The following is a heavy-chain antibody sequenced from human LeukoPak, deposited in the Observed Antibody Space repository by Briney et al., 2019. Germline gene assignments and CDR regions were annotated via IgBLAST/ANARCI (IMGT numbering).Heavy chain of an antibody. J-gene: IGHJ4*02. CDR3: ARDGAVTNGRYFDY. CDR2: IRFDGSNK. V-gene: IGHV3-30*02. CDR1: GFTFSSYG. D-gene: IGHD4-17*01. Sequence: GGSLRLSCAASGFTFSSYGMNWVRQAPGKGLEWVAFIRFDGSNKYYADSVKGRFTISRDNSKNTLYLQMNSLGAEDTAVYYCARDGAVTNGRYFDYWGQGTLVTVSS.